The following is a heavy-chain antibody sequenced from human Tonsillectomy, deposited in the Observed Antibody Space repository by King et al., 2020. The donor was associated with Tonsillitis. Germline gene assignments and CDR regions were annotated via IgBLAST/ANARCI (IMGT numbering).Heavy chain of an antibody. CDR2: INPNSAGT. CDR3: ASDSRARATGRAGEDY. D-gene: IGHD1-26*01. Sequence: QLVQSGAAEKKPGASVKVSCKTSGYTFTGYYMHWVRQAPGQGLEWMGWINPNSAGTNYAQKFQGRVTMTRDTSISTAYMELSRLRSDDTAVYYCASDSRARATGRAGEDYSGQGTLVTVSS. J-gene: IGHJ4*02. CDR1: GYTFTGYY. V-gene: IGHV1-2*02.